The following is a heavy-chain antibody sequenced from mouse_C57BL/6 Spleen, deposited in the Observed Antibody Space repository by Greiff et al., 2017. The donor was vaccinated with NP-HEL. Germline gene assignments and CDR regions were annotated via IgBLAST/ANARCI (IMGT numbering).Heavy chain of an antibody. Sequence: EVKLVESGEGLVKPGGSLKLSCAASGFTFSSYAMSWVRQTPEKRLEWVAYISSGGDYIYYADTVKGRFTISRDNDRNTLYLQMSSLKSEDTAMYYCTRGATTYFDVWGTGTTVTVSS. CDR1: GFTFSSYA. V-gene: IGHV5-9-1*02. J-gene: IGHJ1*03. CDR2: ISSGGDYI. D-gene: IGHD3-1*01. CDR3: TRGATTYFDV.